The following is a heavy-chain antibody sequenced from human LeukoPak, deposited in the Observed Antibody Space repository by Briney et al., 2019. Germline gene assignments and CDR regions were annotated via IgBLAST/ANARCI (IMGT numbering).Heavy chain of an antibody. CDR1: GYTFSNYR. Sequence: PGGSLRLSCAASGYTFSNYRMHWARQAPGKGLVWVSRINTDGSSSSYADSVKGRFTISRDNAKNTLFLQMNSLRAEDTAVYYCSRDTFGHHDYWGQGTLVTVSS. J-gene: IGHJ4*02. V-gene: IGHV3-74*01. CDR2: INTDGSSS. D-gene: IGHD3-10*01. CDR3: SRDTFGHHDY.